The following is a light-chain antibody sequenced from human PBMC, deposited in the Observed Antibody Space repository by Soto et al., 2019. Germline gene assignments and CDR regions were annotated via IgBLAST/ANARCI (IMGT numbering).Light chain of an antibody. V-gene: IGKV1-5*03. J-gene: IGKJ1*01. CDR2: KAS. CDR1: QTISSW. CDR3: QHYNSYSEA. Sequence: DIQMTQSPSTMAGSVGDRVTLTCRASQTISSWLAWYQQKPGKAAKLLIYKASTLKSGVTSRFSGSGSGTEFTLTISSLQPDDFATYYCQHYNSYSEAVGQGTKVDIK.